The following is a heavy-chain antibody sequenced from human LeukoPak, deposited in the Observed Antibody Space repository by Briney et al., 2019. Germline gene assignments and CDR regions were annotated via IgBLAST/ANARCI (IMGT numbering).Heavy chain of an antibody. CDR2: VYYSGST. CDR3: ARAPNAFDL. J-gene: IGHJ3*01. V-gene: IGHV4-39*07. Sequence: SETLSLTCTVSGDSISRSSYFWGWIRQPPGKGLEWIGSVYYSGSTNYNPSLKSRVTISLDMSKNQFSLKLSSVTAADTAVYYCARAPNAFDLWGQGTMVTVSS. CDR1: GDSISRSSYF.